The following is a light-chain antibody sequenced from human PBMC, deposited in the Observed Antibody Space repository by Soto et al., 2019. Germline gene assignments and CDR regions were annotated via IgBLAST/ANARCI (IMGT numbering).Light chain of an antibody. CDR2: GAS. CDR1: QSVSSRY. Sequence: ILLTQSPGTLSLSPGERATLSCRASQSVSSRYLAWYQQKPGQAPRLVIHGASSRVTGIPDRFSGSVSGTECTLTISSLKYEDSALYDCQQHNKWPPVFGQGTKVDIK. V-gene: IGKV3-20*01. J-gene: IGKJ1*01. CDR3: QQHNKWPPV.